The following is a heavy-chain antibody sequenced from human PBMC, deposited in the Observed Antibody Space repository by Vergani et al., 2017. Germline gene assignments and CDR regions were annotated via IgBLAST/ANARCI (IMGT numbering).Heavy chain of an antibody. J-gene: IGHJ2*01. D-gene: IGHD4-23*01. CDR3: TESGNADWYLDV. Sequence: QVQLVQSGAEVKKPGSSVKVSCKASGGTFSSYTISWVRQAPGQGLEWMGRIIPILGIANYAQKFQGRVTITADKSTSTAYMELSSLRSEDTAVYYCTESGNADWYLDVWGRGTLVTVSS. V-gene: IGHV1-69*02. CDR2: IIPILGIA. CDR1: GGTFSSYT.